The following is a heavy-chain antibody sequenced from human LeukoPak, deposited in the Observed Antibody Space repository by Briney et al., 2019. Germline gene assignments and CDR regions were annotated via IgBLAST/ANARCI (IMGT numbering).Heavy chain of an antibody. CDR3: APSGRGGPYYSDY. D-gene: IGHD3-10*01. CDR1: GYTFTGYY. V-gene: IGHV1-2*06. CDR2: INPNSGVT. J-gene: IGHJ4*02. Sequence: ASVKVSCKASGYTFTGYYMHWVRQAPGQGLEWMGRINPNSGVTNYAQKFQGRVTMTRDTSISTAYMELSRLTSDDTAVYYCAPSGRGGPYYSDYWGQGTLVTVSS.